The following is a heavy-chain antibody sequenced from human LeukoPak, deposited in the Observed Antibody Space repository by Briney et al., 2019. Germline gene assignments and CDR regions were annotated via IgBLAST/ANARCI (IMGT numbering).Heavy chain of an antibody. CDR2: IYYSGST. J-gene: IGHJ4*02. D-gene: IGHD1/OR15-1a*01. CDR1: GGSISSYY. CDR3: ARRAGNNYGTGYFDY. V-gene: IGHV4-59*08. Sequence: PSETLSLTCTVSGGSISSYYWSWIRQPPGKGLEWIGYIYYSGSTNYNPSLKSRVTISVDTSKNQFSLKLSSVTAADTAVYYCARRAGNNYGTGYFDYWGQGTLVTVSS.